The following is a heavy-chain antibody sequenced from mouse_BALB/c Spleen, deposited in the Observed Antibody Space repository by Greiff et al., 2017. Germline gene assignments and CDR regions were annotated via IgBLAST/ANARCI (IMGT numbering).Heavy chain of an antibody. J-gene: IGHJ4*01. V-gene: IGHV5-4*02. CDR2: ISDGGSYT. Sequence: EVQGVESGGGLVKPGGSLKLSCAASGFTFSDYYMYWVRQTPEKRLEWVATISDGGSYTYYPDSVKGRFTISRDNAKNNLYLQMSSLKSEDTAMYYCALGGYDVRAHYAMDYWGQGTSVTVSS. CDR1: GFTFSDYY. CDR3: ALGGYDVRAHYAMDY. D-gene: IGHD2-2*01.